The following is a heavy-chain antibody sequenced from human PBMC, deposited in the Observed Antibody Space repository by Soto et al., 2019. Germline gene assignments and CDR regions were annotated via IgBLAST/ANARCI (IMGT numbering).Heavy chain of an antibody. CDR1: GFTVSSNY. D-gene: IGHD2-2*01. CDR2: IYSGGST. V-gene: IGHV3-53*01. Sequence: GGSLRLSCAASGFTVSSNYMSWVRQAPGKGLEWVSVIYSGGSTYYADSVKGGFTISRDNSKNTLYLQMNSLRDEDTAVYYCARDSSVNQLPSDKKPYGMDVWGQGTTVTVSS. J-gene: IGHJ6*02. CDR3: ARDSSVNQLPSDKKPYGMDV.